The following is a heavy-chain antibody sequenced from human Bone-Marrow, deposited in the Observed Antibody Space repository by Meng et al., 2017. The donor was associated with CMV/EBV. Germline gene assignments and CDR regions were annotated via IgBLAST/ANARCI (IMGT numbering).Heavy chain of an antibody. J-gene: IGHJ6*02. D-gene: IGHD3-3*01. Sequence: GSLRLSCAFYGGSFSGYYWSWIRQSPGKGLEWIGYIYYSGSTNYNPSLKSRVTISVDTSKNQFSLKLSSVTAADTAVYYCARDRRFLEWLLFGMDVWGPGNTVTVSS. CDR3: ARDRRFLEWLLFGMDV. CDR2: IYYSGST. V-gene: IGHV4-59*01. CDR1: GGSFSGYY.